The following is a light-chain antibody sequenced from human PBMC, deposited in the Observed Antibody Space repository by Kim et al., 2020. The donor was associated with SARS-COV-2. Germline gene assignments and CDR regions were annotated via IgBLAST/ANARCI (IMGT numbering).Light chain of an antibody. Sequence: EIVLTQSPATLSLSPGERATLSCRASQFVARYLAWYQQKPGQAPRLLIYDASNRATGIPARFSGSGSGTDFTLTISSLEPEDFAVYYCQQRSNSPPWTFGQGTKVDNK. CDR1: QFVARY. CDR2: DAS. J-gene: IGKJ1*01. V-gene: IGKV3-11*01. CDR3: QQRSNSPPWT.